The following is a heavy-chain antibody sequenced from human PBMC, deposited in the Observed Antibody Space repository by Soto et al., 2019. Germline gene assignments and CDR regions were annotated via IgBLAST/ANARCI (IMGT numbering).Heavy chain of an antibody. D-gene: IGHD1-26*01. CDR3: AREGSGRPLGSAFDI. J-gene: IGHJ3*02. Sequence: QVQLQESGPGLVKPSQTLSLTCTVSGGSISSGGYYWSWIRQHPGKGLEWIGYIYYSGSTYYNPSLKSRVTIAGDTSKNQFSRKLSSVTAADTAVYYCAREGSGRPLGSAFDIWGQGTMVTVSS. CDR2: IYYSGST. CDR1: GGSISSGGYY. V-gene: IGHV4-31*03.